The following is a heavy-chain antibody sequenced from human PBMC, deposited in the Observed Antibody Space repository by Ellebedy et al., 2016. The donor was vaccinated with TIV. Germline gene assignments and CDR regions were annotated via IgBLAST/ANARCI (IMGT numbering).Heavy chain of an antibody. D-gene: IGHD3-16*01. J-gene: IGHJ4*02. CDR1: GFTFSAYV. CDR3: TKRDEGWGFFDY. CDR2: MSEYDGRT. Sequence: PGGSLRLSCATSGFTFSAYVMAWVRQIPGKGLEWVSAMSEYDGRTFYADSVKGRFTISRDNSRDTLFLQMNSLRAEDTAVYYCTKRDEGWGFFDYWGQGILVTVSS. V-gene: IGHV3-23*01.